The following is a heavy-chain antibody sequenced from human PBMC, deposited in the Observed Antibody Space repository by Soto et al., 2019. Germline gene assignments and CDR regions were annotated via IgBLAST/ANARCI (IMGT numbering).Heavy chain of an antibody. D-gene: IGHD6-19*01. J-gene: IGHJ5*01. CDR1: GFSLSTSGVG. CDR3: ARIDSIPVPPAAYNWFDS. Sequence: QITLKESGPTLVKPTQTLTLTCTFSGFSLSTSGVGVGWIRQPPGKALEWLTLIYWDADKRYSPSLKSRLTIAKDTPKNQVVLTMTNIGPADTATYYSARIDSIPVPPAAYNWFDSWGQGTLVTVSS. CDR2: IYWDADK. V-gene: IGHV2-5*02.